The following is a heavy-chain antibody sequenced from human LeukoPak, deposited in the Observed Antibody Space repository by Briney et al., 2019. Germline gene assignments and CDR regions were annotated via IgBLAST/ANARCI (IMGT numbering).Heavy chain of an antibody. V-gene: IGHV1-2*04. D-gene: IGHD2-2*01. J-gene: IGHJ4*02. CDR2: INPNSGGT. CDR3: ARGTRSVVVVPAASLDY. CDR1: GYTFTGYY. Sequence: GASVKVSCKASGYTFTGYYMHWVRQAPGQGLEWMGWINPNSGGTNYAQKFQGWVTMTRDTSISTAYMELNRLRSDDTAVYYCARGTRSVVVVPAASLDYWGQGTLVTVYS.